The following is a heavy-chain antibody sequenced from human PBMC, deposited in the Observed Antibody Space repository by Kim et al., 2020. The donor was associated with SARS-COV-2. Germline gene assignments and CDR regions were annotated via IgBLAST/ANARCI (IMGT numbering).Heavy chain of an antibody. Sequence: GGSLRLSCAASGFTFSSYAMSWVRQAPGKGLEWVSAISGSGGSTYYADSVKGRFTIPRDNSKNTLYLQMNSLRAEDTAVYYCAKPTSPAMITFGGVIARQNHFDYWGQGTLVTVSS. CDR2: ISGSGGST. V-gene: IGHV3-23*01. D-gene: IGHD3-16*02. CDR1: GFTFSSYA. CDR3: AKPTSPAMITFGGVIARQNHFDY. J-gene: IGHJ4*02.